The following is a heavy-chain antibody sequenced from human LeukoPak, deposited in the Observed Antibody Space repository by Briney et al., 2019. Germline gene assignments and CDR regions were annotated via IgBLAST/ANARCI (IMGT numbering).Heavy chain of an antibody. V-gene: IGHV1-46*01. J-gene: IGHJ4*02. CDR1: GYTFSNYD. D-gene: IGHD6-6*01. CDR2: ITPSGGI. CDR3: ARVDSTSPHELDY. Sequence: ASMKVSCKASGYTFSNYDMNWVRQAPGQGLEWMGMITPSGGISYAQKFQGRVTMTRDMSTNTVYMELSSLRSEDTAVYYCARVDSTSPHELDYWGQGTLVTVSS.